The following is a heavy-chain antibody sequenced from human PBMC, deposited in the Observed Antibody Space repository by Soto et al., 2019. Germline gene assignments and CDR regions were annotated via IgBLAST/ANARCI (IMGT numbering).Heavy chain of an antibody. D-gene: IGHD1-26*01. CDR2: ISYDGSNK. V-gene: IGHV3-30-3*01. CDR3: ARDMDGRVGATHFDY. Sequence: QVQLVESGGGVVQPGRSLRLSCAASGFTFSSYAMHWVRQAPGKGLEWVAVISYDGSNKYYADSVKGRFTISRDNSKNTLYLQMHSLRAEDTAVYYCARDMDGRVGATHFDYWGQGTLVTVSS. CDR1: GFTFSSYA. J-gene: IGHJ4*02.